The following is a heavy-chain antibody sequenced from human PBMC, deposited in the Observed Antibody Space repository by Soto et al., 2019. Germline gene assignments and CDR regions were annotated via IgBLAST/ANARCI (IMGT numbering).Heavy chain of an antibody. D-gene: IGHD3-22*01. Sequence: ASVKVSCKASGYTFTGYYMHWVRQAPGQGLEWMGWINPNSGGTNYAQKFQGRVTMTADTSTSTAYMELSSLRSEDTAVYYCARSGSGYYGYYYYYGMDVWGQGTTVTVSS. V-gene: IGHV1-2*02. CDR2: INPNSGGT. J-gene: IGHJ6*02. CDR1: GYTFTGYY. CDR3: ARSGSGYYGYYYYYGMDV.